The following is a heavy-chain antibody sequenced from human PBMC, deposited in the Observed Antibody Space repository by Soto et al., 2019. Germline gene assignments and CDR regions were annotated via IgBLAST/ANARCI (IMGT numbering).Heavy chain of an antibody. D-gene: IGHD3-16*02. J-gene: IGHJ3*02. V-gene: IGHV4-31*01. Sequence: SETLSLPCTLSGGSVSSSSYYWGWVRQPPGKGLERIGYVYYSGSTYYNQTLKSQVTISVDTSKNQFSLKLSSVTAADTAVYYCARDHGKYDYMWGSYRGDAFDIWGQGTMVTVSS. CDR1: GGSVSSSSYY. CDR2: VYYSGST. CDR3: ARDHGKYDYMWGSYRGDAFDI.